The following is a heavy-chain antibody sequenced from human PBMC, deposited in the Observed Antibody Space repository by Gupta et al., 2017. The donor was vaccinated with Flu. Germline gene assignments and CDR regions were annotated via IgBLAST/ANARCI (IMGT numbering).Heavy chain of an antibody. J-gene: IGHJ4*02. CDR3: SRSYSVTDSSRWRPFDQ. CDR2: ICYTVSP. V-gene: IGHV4-31*03. Sequence: QVPLQESGPGLVQPSQTLSLTCTVCGGSISRAGSCWIWIRHRRVKGLEWIGYICYTVSPTYNPALRNRLTISVDTSRNHLSLRRTSVTAADTAVYYCSRSYSVTDSSRWRPFDQWGQGTLVTVSS. CDR1: GGSISRAGSC. D-gene: IGHD6-13*01.